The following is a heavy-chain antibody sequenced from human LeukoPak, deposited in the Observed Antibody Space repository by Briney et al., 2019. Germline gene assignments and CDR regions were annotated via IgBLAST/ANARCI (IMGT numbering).Heavy chain of an antibody. D-gene: IGHD3-10*01. Sequence: GGSLRPSCAASGFTFSSYWMSWVRQAPGKGLEWVANIKQDGSEKYYVDSAKGRFTISRDNAKNSLYLQMNSLRAEDTAVYYCARDEVSNYYATEYYFDYWGQGTLVTVSS. CDR2: IKQDGSEK. CDR3: ARDEVSNYYATEYYFDY. V-gene: IGHV3-7*01. CDR1: GFTFSSYW. J-gene: IGHJ4*02.